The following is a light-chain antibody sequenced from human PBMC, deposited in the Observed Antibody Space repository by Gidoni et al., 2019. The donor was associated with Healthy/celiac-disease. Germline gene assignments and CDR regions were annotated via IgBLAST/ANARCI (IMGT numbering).Light chain of an antibody. CDR1: QSISSY. CDR2: AAS. V-gene: IGKV1-39*01. CDR3: QQSYSTPLT. J-gene: IGKJ4*01. Sequence: IQMTKSPSSLSASVGDRVTITCRASQSISSYLNWYQQKPGKAPKLLIYAASSLQSGVPSRFSGSGSGTDFTFTISSLQPEDFATYYCQQSYSTPLTFXGXTKVEIK.